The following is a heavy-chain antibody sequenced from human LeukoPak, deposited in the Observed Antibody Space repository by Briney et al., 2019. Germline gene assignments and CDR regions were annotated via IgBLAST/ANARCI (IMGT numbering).Heavy chain of an antibody. D-gene: IGHD5-18*01. CDR3: ARGYGGGYSYGHLGY. J-gene: IGHJ4*02. V-gene: IGHV4-34*01. Sequence: SETLSLTCAVYGGSFSGYYWSWIRQPPGKGLEWIGEINHSGSTNYNPSLKSRVTISVDTSKNQFSLKLSSVTAADTAVYYCARGYGGGYSYGHLGYWGQGTLVTVSS. CDR2: INHSGST. CDR1: GGSFSGYY.